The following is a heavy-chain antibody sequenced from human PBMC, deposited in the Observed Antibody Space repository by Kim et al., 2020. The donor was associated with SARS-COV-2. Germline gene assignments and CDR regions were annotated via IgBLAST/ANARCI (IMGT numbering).Heavy chain of an antibody. D-gene: IGHD3-3*01. CDR3: AKDGGIGAFDY. CDR1: GFTFSSYG. CDR2: IWYDGSNK. Sequence: GGSLRLSCAASGFTFSSYGMHWVRQAPAKGLEWVAVIWYDGSNKYYADSVKGRFTISRDNSKNTLYLQMNSLRAEDTAVYYCAKDGGIGAFDYWGQGTLVTVSS. V-gene: IGHV3-33*06. J-gene: IGHJ4*02.